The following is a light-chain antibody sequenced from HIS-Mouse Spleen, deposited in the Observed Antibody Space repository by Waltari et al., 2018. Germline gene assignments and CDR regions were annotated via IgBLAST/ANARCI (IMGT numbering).Light chain of an antibody. V-gene: IGLV2-14*03. J-gene: IGLJ3*02. CDR3: SSYTSSSTRV. Sequence: QSALTQPASVSGSPGQSITISCTGTSSDVGGYNYVSWYQQHPGKAPKLRLYNVSNRPSGCSNRFSGSKSGNTASLTISGLQAEDEADYYCSSYTSSSTRVFGGGTKLTVL. CDR2: NVS. CDR1: SSDVGGYNY.